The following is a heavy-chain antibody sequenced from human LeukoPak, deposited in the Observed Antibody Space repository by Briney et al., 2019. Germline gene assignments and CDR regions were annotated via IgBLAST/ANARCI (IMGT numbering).Heavy chain of an antibody. CDR3: ARPYNSGWYNWFDP. CDR2: INSDGSST. J-gene: IGHJ5*02. Sequence: GGSLRLSCTASGFTFSTYWMHWVRQAPGQGLVWVSRINSDGSSTEYADSVKGRFTISRDNAKNTVYLQMNSLRVEDTAVYYCARPYNSGWYNWFDPWGQGTLVTVSS. D-gene: IGHD6-19*01. V-gene: IGHV3-74*01. CDR1: GFTFSTYW.